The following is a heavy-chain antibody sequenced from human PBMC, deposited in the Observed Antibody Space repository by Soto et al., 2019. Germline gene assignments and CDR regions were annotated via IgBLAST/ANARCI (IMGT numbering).Heavy chain of an antibody. V-gene: IGHV3-30*18. CDR3: AKETYSGPLDY. J-gene: IGHJ4*02. CDR2: ISYDGSNK. Sequence: QVQLVESGGGVVQPGRSLRLSCAASGFTFSSYGMHWVRQAPGKGLEWVAVISYDGSNKYYADSVKGRFTISRDNSKNTLYLQMNRLRAEETAVYYCAKETYSGPLDYWGQGTLVTVSS. CDR1: GFTFSSYG. D-gene: IGHD2-15*01.